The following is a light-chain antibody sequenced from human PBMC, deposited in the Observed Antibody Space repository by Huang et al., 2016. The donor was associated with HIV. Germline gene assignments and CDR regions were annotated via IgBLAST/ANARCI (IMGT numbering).Light chain of an antibody. V-gene: IGKV1-33*01. J-gene: IGKJ4*01. CDR2: DAS. CDR3: QQYDSPALT. Sequence: DIQMTQSPSSLSASVGDRITITCQASQDISHYLNWYQQKPGKAPKLLIYDASKLEAGVPSRLSGRGSGTDFTFTISSLQPEDIATYYCQQYDSPALTFGGGTKVEIK. CDR1: QDISHY.